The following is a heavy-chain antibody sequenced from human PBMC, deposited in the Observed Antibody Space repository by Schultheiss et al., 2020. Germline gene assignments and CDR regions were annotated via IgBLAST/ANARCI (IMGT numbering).Heavy chain of an antibody. V-gene: IGHV3-66*01. D-gene: IGHD3-10*01. CDR3: ARDPGSSSA. CDR2: IYSGGTT. J-gene: IGHJ5*02. CDR1: GFTVGSNY. Sequence: SCSASGFTVGSNYMSWVRQAPGKGLEWVSIIYSGGTTYYADSVNGRFTISRDNSKNTLFLQMNSLRPEDTAVYYCARDPGSSSAWGQGTLVTVSS.